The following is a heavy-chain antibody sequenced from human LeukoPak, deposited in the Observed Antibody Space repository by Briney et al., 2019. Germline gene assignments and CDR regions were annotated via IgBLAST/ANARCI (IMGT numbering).Heavy chain of an antibody. V-gene: IGHV1-8*03. D-gene: IGHD3-10*01. CDR3: ARGLYGEWSSYYYYYYMDV. Sequence: ASVKVSCKASGYTFTSDGISWVRQAAGQGLEGMGWMNPNSGNTGYAQKFQGRVTITRNTSISTAYMELSSLRSEDTAVYYCARGLYGEWSSYYYYYYMDVWGKGTTVTVSS. CDR1: GYTFTSDG. CDR2: MNPNSGNT. J-gene: IGHJ6*03.